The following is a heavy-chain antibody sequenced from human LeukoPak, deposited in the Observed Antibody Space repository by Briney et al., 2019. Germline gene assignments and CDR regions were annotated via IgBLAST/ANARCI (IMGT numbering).Heavy chain of an antibody. V-gene: IGHV4-4*02. CDR1: GGSISSSNW. D-gene: IGHD6-19*01. J-gene: IGHJ6*02. CDR3: ARVIAVAGYGMDV. Sequence: SETLSLTCAVSGGSISSSNWWSWVRQPPGKGLEWIGEIYHSGSTNYNPSLKSRVTISVDKSKNQFSLKLSSVTAAGTAVYYCARVIAVAGYGMDVWGQGTTVTVSS. CDR2: IYHSGST.